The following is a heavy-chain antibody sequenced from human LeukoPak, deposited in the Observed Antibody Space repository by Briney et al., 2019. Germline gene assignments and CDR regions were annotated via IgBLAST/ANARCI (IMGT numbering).Heavy chain of an antibody. CDR3: AKGHIPGYCSSTSCYGVVDYFDY. CDR1: GFTFSSYA. CDR2: ISGSGGST. Sequence: GGSLRLSCAASGFTFSSYAMSWVRQAPGKGLEWVSAISGSGGSTYYADSVKGRFTISRDNSKNTLYLQMNSLRAEDTAVYYCAKGHIPGYCSSTSCYGVVDYFDYWGQGTLVTVSS. D-gene: IGHD2-2*01. J-gene: IGHJ4*02. V-gene: IGHV3-23*01.